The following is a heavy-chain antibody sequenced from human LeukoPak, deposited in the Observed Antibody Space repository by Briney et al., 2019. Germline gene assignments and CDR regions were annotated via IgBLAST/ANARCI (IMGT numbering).Heavy chain of an antibody. CDR2: ISSSGST. J-gene: IGHJ4*02. CDR1: GDSISSGDYY. V-gene: IGHV4-61*02. Sequence: SQTLSLTCTVSGDSISSGDYYWSWIRQPAGKGLEWIGRISSSGSTNYNPSLKSRVTISVDTSKNQFSLKLSSVTAADTALYYCAREDYGSSAYYWDYWGQGTLVTVFS. D-gene: IGHD3-22*01. CDR3: AREDYGSSAYYWDY.